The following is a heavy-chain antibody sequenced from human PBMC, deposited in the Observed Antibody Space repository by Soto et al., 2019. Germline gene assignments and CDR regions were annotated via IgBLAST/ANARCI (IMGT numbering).Heavy chain of an antibody. J-gene: IGHJ4*02. D-gene: IGHD1-26*01. V-gene: IGHV4-30-4*01. Sequence: QVQLQESGPGLVKPSQTLSLTCTVSGGSISSGDYYWIWIRQPPGKGLDWIGYIYYSGSTYYNPSLKSRVTISVDTSKNQFSLKLSSVTAADTAVYYCARELLSDPGQRSGFDYWGQGTLVTVSS. CDR2: IYYSGST. CDR1: GGSISSGDYY. CDR3: ARELLSDPGQRSGFDY.